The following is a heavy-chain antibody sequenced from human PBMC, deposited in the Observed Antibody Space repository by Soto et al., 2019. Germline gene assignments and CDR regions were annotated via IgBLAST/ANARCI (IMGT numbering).Heavy chain of an antibody. J-gene: IGHJ4*02. D-gene: IGHD6-19*01. CDR3: ARDAAVGLFDY. CDR2: INVYNGNT. Sequence: QVQLVQSGAEVKKPGASMKVSCKASGYTFTNYGISWVRQAPGQGLEWMGCINVYNGNTKYAQKLQGRVTMTTDTSPSTAYVALRSLTADDTAVHFCARDAAVGLFDYWGQGTLVTVSS. V-gene: IGHV1-18*01. CDR1: GYTFTNYG.